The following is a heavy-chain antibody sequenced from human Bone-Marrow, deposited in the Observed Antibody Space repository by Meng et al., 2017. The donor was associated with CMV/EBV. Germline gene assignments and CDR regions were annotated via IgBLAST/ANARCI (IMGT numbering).Heavy chain of an antibody. CDR1: GFTFGSYS. CDR2: ISGPGGSI. Sequence: GESLKISCTTSGFTFGSYSMNWVRQAPGKGLEWVSSISGPGGSIWYAESMRGRFTVSRDNAKTSQYVQMNTLRAEDTAVYYCARDLDYGGNRAMGAFDIWGQGTMVTVSS. J-gene: IGHJ3*02. CDR3: ARDLDYGGNRAMGAFDI. D-gene: IGHD4-23*01. V-gene: IGHV3-21*01.